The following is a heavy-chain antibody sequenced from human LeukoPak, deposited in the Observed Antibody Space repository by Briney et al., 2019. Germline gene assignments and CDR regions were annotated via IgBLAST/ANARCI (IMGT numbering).Heavy chain of an antibody. CDR1: GFTFSSYV. CDR3: AKGTGYCDSSGYDPFDI. V-gene: IGHV3-23*01. D-gene: IGHD3-22*01. Sequence: GGSLRLSCAASGFTFSSYVMSWVRQAPGKGLEWVSAISGGGGRTYYADSVKGRFTISRDNSKNTLYLQMSSLRAEDTAVYYCAKGTGYCDSSGYDPFDIWGQGTMVTVSS. J-gene: IGHJ3*02. CDR2: ISGGGGRT.